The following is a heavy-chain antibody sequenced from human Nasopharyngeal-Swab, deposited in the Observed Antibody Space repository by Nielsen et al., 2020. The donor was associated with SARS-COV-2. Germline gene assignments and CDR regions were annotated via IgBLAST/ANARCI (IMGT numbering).Heavy chain of an antibody. CDR2: IYFRGNT. V-gene: IGHV4-39*01. J-gene: IGHJ6*03. CDR3: VSWTSTVKCLGDCYYYYYHTDV. D-gene: IGHD2-21*02. Sequence: SETLSLTCTVSDASISGNNYYWGWVRQPPGKGLEWIGNIYFRGNTYYNPTLRGRVTLSVDTSKISLRLSSVTAADMAVYYCVSWTSTVKCLGDCYYYYYHTDVWGKGTTVTVSS. CDR1: DASISGNNYY.